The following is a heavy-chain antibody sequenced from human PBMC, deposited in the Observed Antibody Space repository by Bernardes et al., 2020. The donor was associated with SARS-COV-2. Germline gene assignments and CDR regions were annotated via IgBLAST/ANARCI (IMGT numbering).Heavy chain of an antibody. CDR2: ISYDGTTK. J-gene: IGHJ4*02. CDR1: GFTISTSA. D-gene: IGHD6-6*01. V-gene: IGHV3-30-3*01. CDR3: AREWEEYTSSLFDY. Sequence: VGALLLSCAVSGFTISTSAMHWVRQAPGPGLAWVAIISYDGTTKYNADSVKGRFTISRDNSKNTLFLQMSSLTTEDTAVYYCAREWEEYTSSLFDYWGQGTLVTVSS.